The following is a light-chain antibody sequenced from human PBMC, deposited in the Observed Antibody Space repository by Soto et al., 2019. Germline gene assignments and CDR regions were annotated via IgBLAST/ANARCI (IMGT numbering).Light chain of an antibody. CDR1: QSVSSY. J-gene: IGKJ5*01. CDR2: DAS. Sequence: EIVLTQSAATLSLSPGERATLSCRASQSVSSYLLWYQQKPGQAPRLLIYDASNRASGTPARFSGSGSGTDFTLTISSLEPEDFAVYYCQQRNIWPPVTFGQGTRLEIK. CDR3: QQRNIWPPVT. V-gene: IGKV3-11*01.